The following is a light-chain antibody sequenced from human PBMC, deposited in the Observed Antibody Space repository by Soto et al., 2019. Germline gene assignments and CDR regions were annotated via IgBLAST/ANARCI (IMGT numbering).Light chain of an antibody. CDR2: HAS. CDR1: ESVNTN. CDR3: LQRSDWRT. V-gene: IGKV3-15*01. J-gene: IGKJ1*01. Sequence: EIVMTKSPATLSVSPGERAALSGRASESVNTNLAWYQQKPGQAPRLLIYHASTRATGIPARFSGSGSGTEFTLTISSLQSEDFAVYYCLQRSDWRTFGRGTKADI.